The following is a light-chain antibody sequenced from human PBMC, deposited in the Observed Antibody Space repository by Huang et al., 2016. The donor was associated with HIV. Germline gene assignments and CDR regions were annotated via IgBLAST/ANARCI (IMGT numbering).Light chain of an antibody. CDR2: WAS. J-gene: IGKJ3*01. CDR3: QQYYSSPFT. CDR1: QSILYSSTDKSY. Sequence: DIVMTQSPDSLAVSLGERATINCKSSQSILYSSTDKSYLAWYHQKPGQPPKLRIYWASTRESGGPDRFSGSGSGTDFTLTISSLQAEDVAVYYCQQYYSSPFTFGPGTKVDIK. V-gene: IGKV4-1*01.